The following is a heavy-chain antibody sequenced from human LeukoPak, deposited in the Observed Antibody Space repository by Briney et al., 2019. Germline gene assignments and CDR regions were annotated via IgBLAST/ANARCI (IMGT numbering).Heavy chain of an antibody. CDR3: AAESERWLVRS. J-gene: IGHJ4*02. V-gene: IGHV4-59*03. Sequence: SETLSLTCTVSGGSISNYYWSWIRQPPGKGLEWIEYIYYSGSTKYNPSLKSRVTISVDTSKNQFSLKLNSVTAADTAVYYCAAESERWLVRSWGQGTLVTVSS. CDR1: GGSISNYY. CDR2: IYYSGST. D-gene: IGHD6-19*01.